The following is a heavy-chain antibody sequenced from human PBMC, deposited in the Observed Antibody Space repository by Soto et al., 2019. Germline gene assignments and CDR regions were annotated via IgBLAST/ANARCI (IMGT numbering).Heavy chain of an antibody. CDR1: GFTFSNYA. J-gene: IGHJ4*02. Sequence: GGSLRLSCAASGFTFSNYAMTWVRQAPGKGLEWVSGISGSAGTTYYADSVKGRFTISRDNSKNTLYLQMKSLRAEDTAVYYCAKTASYSSIWYDVYWGRGTLVTVSS. CDR2: ISGSAGTT. CDR3: AKTASYSSIWYDVY. D-gene: IGHD6-13*01. V-gene: IGHV3-23*01.